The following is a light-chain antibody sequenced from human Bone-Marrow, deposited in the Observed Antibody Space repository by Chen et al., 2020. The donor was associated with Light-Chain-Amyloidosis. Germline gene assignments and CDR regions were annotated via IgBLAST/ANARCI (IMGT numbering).Light chain of an antibody. J-gene: IGLJ1*01. CDR1: NSDVGRNNL. V-gene: IGLV2-23*01. CDR3: CSYAGGYTYV. CDR2: EGS. Sequence: QSALTQPASVSGSPGQSITNSCTGTNSDVGRNNLVSWYQHHPGKAPKVTIYEGSKRPSGVSNRFSGSKSGTTASLTISGLQTEDEADYYCCSYAGGYTYVFGTGTKVTVL.